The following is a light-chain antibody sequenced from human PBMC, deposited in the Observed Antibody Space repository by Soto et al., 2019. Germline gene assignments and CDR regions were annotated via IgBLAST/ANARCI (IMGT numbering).Light chain of an antibody. CDR3: QQYGSSPWT. Sequence: EIAMTQSPATLSVSPGARAPLSCRASQSISSNLAWYQQKPGQAPRLLIYGASSRATGIPDRFSGSGSGTDFTLTISRLEPEDFAVYYCQQYGSSPWTFGQGTKVDI. V-gene: IGKV3-20*01. J-gene: IGKJ1*01. CDR1: QSISSN. CDR2: GAS.